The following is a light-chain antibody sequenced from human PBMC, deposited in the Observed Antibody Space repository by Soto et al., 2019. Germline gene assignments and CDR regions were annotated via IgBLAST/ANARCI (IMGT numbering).Light chain of an antibody. CDR3: QQYNSGPPI. J-gene: IGKJ4*01. CDR2: GAS. Sequence: EIVMTQSPATRSVSPGERVTLSCTASQSVNNNLAWYQQKPGQAPSLLIYGASTRATDIPARFSGSGSGTEFTLTISSLQSEDFAVYYCQQYNSGPPIFGGGTRVEI. V-gene: IGKV3-15*01. CDR1: QSVNNN.